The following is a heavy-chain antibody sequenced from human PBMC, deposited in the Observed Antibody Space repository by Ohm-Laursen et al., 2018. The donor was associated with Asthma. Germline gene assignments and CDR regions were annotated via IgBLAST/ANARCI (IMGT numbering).Heavy chain of an antibody. CDR2: INSVFGTS. CDR3: ARKAGSCITSNCYSLDF. CDR1: GGTLGTSV. Sequence: SSVYASCKSLGGTLGTSVIGWVRQAPGQGLEWLGGINSVFGTSTYAQKFHDRFTITADESTSTVYMTLSSLTSEDTAVYYCARKAGSCITSNCYSLDFWGQGTLVTVSS. J-gene: IGHJ4*02. D-gene: IGHD2-15*01. V-gene: IGHV1-69*01.